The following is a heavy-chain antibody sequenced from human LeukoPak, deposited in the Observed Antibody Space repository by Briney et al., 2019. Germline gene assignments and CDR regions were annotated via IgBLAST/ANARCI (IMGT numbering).Heavy chain of an antibody. D-gene: IGHD2-21*01. CDR3: ASGVIADNH. Sequence: GGSLRLSCATSGFTFSSSAMQWVRQAPGKGLEWVAFIRFDGSIRDYGDSVKGRFTISRDNSRNTLYLQMNSLRFEDTAVYYCASGVIADNHWGQGTLVTVSS. CDR1: GFTFSSSA. CDR2: IRFDGSIR. V-gene: IGHV3-30*02. J-gene: IGHJ5*02.